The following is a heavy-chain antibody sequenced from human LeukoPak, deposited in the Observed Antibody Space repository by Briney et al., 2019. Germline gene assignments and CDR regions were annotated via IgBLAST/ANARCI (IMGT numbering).Heavy chain of an antibody. J-gene: IGHJ3*01. CDR3: AKVRRMEWMTPLSDDFDV. CDR2: ISSDSSNK. Sequence: GGSLRLSCAASGSNFNRFAMHWVRQVPGRGLEWVAVISSDSSNKNYVESVRGRFTISRENSVNTLYLEMNTLTTDDAGVYYCAKVRRMEWMTPLSDDFDVWGQGTMVTVSS. V-gene: IGHV3-30*04. CDR1: GSNFNRFA. D-gene: IGHD3-3*01.